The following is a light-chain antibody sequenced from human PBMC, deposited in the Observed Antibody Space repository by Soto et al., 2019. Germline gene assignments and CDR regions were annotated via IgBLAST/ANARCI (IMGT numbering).Light chain of an antibody. CDR1: SSNIGAGYD. J-gene: IGLJ2*01. V-gene: IGLV1-40*01. CDR2: GNS. CDR3: QSYDSSLSGYVV. Sequence: QSVLTQPPSVSGAPGQRVTISCTGSSSNIGAGYDVHWYQQLPGTAHKLLIYGNSNRPSGVPDRFSGSKSGTSASLAITGLQAEDEADYYCQSYDSSLSGYVVFGGGT.